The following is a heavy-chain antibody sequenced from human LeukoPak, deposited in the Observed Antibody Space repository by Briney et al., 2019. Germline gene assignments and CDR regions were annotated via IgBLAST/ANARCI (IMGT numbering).Heavy chain of an antibody. D-gene: IGHD2/OR15-2a*01. Sequence: GGSLRLSCAASGFTFNNYAMTWVRQAPGKGLEWVSSISASGVMTYYADSVKGRITVSRDNSKNSVYLQMNSLRAEDTAVYYCAKDSAKKYDDYWGQGTLVTVSS. CDR3: AKDSAKKYDDY. J-gene: IGHJ4*02. CDR2: ISASGVMT. CDR1: GFTFNNYA. V-gene: IGHV3-23*01.